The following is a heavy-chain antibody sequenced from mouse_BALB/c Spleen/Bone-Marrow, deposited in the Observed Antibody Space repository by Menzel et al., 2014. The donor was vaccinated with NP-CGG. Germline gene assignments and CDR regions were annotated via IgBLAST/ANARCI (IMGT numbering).Heavy chain of an antibody. CDR1: GYTFTSYW. V-gene: IGHV1S81*02. Sequence: QVQLQQSGAELVKPGASVKLSCKASGYTFTSYWMYRVIQRPGQGLEWIGEINPRSGRTNYNEKFKSRATLTVDKSSSTAYMQLSSLTSEDSAVYYCARGLYGAMDYWGQGTSVTVSS. D-gene: IGHD1-1*01. CDR2: INPRSGRT. J-gene: IGHJ4*01. CDR3: ARGLYGAMDY.